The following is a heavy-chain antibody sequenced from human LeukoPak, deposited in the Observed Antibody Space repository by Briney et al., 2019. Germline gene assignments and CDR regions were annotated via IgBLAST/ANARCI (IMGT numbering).Heavy chain of an antibody. CDR1: GFTFSSYA. CDR2: ISGSGGST. Sequence: GGSLRLSCAASGFTFSSYAMSWVRQAPGKGLEWVSAISGSGGSTYYADSVKGRFTISRDNSKNTLYLQMNSLRAEDTAVYYCAKAAEYSSSWRNWFDPWGQGTLVTVSP. V-gene: IGHV3-23*01. CDR3: AKAAEYSSSWRNWFDP. J-gene: IGHJ5*02. D-gene: IGHD6-6*01.